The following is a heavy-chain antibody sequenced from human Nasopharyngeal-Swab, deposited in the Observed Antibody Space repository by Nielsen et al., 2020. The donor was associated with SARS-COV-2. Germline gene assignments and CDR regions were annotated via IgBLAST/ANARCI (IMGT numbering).Heavy chain of an antibody. CDR1: GFTFSINS. V-gene: IGHV3-30*04. D-gene: IGHD5-12*01. CDR2: ISYDGGYK. J-gene: IGHJ3*02. Sequence: GESLKISCVASGFTFSINSMHWVRQAPGEGMGWVAVISYDGGYKHYADSVKDRFTISRDNSKNTLYLQMDSLRADDTAVYYCAREVAGDAFDIWGQGTVVTVSS. CDR3: AREVAGDAFDI.